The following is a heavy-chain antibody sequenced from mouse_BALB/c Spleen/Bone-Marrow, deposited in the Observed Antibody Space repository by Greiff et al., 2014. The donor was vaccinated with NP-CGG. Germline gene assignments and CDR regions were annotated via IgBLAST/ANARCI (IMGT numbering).Heavy chain of an antibody. CDR3: TRSGGNYNFAY. J-gene: IGHJ3*01. D-gene: IGHD2-1*01. Sequence: LQQSGSELVRPGASVKLSCKASGYTFTSYWMHWVKQRHGQGLEWIGNVYPGNDNSNYDEKFKSKGTLTVDTSSSTAYMHLSSLTSEDSAVYYCTRSGGNYNFAYLGQGTLVTVSA. V-gene: IGHV1S22*01. CDR1: GYTFTSYW. CDR2: VYPGNDNS.